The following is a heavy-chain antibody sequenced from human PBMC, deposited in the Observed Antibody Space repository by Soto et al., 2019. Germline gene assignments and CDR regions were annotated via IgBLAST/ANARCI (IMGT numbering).Heavy chain of an antibody. J-gene: IGHJ4*02. Sequence: QVQLQESGPGLVKPSETLSLTCTVPVCSIRSYYWSWIRQPPGTGLEWIGYIYHSGSTNYNPSLKSRVTISVDTSKKQLSLSMSSVTAADTAVYYCVRDLAVAGQDYWGQGTLVTVSS. V-gene: IGHV4-59*01. CDR2: IYHSGST. CDR3: VRDLAVAGQDY. CDR1: VCSIRSYY. D-gene: IGHD6-19*01.